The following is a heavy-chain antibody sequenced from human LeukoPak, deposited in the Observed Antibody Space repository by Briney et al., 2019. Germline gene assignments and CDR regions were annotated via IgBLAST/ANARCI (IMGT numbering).Heavy chain of an antibody. J-gene: IGHJ4*02. D-gene: IGHD1-26*01. CDR3: ARQEWELSPLEY. Sequence: PSETLSLTCRVSGVSISSGSNYWGWIRQPPGKTLEWIGSIYSSGSTYYNSSLKSRVIILIDTAKNHFSLNLSSVTAADTAVYYCARQEWELSPLEYWGQGSLVTVSS. V-gene: IGHV4-39*07. CDR1: GVSISSGSNY. CDR2: IYSSGST.